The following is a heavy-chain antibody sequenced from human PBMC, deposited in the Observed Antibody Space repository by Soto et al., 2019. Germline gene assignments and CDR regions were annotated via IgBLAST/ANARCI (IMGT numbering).Heavy chain of an antibody. Sequence: QVQLQQWGAGLLKPSETLSLTCAVYSGSFSGYHWTWIRQPPGKGLEWIGEINHGGSTNHNPSLKSRVTIAVDTPKNQFPLTLRSVTAAETAVYFCARGTWVRSAFEMWGQGTMVTVSS. J-gene: IGHJ3*02. CDR1: SGSFSGYH. CDR3: ARGTWVRSAFEM. V-gene: IGHV4-34*01. CDR2: INHGGST. D-gene: IGHD3-10*01.